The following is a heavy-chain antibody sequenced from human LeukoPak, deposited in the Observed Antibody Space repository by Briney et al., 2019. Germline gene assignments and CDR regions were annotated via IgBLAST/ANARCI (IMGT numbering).Heavy chain of an antibody. J-gene: IGHJ4*02. CDR1: LYTFTYYY. D-gene: IGHD3-3*01. Sequence: ASVKVSCKASLYTFTYYYLQWVRQAPGQGLEWMGCISPNSGGTHYAQKFQGRVTMTRDTSITTAYMELSRLRSDDTAVYFCARLPYDEPDYWGQGTLVTVSS. CDR3: ARLPYDEPDY. V-gene: IGHV1-2*02. CDR2: ISPNSGGT.